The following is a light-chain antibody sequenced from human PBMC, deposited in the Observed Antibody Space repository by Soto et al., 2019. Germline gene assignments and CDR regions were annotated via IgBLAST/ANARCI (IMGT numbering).Light chain of an antibody. CDR3: RQRSSWPPIT. J-gene: IGKJ5*01. V-gene: IGKV3-11*01. Sequence: EIVLTQSPATLSLSPGERATLSCRASQSVSSYLAWYQQKPGQAPRLLIYDASNRATGIPARFSGSGSGTDLTLTISSLEPEDFAVYYCRQRSSWPPITFGQGTRVEIK. CDR1: QSVSSY. CDR2: DAS.